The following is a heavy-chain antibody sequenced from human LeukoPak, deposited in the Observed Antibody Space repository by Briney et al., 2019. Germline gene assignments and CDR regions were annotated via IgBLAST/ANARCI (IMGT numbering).Heavy chain of an antibody. J-gene: IGHJ4*02. Sequence: PGGSLRLSCAASGFTFSSYEMNWVRQAPGKGLEWVSYISSSGSSIFYADSVKGRFTISRDNAKNSLYLQMNSLRAEDTAVYHCARVYGGNSGVLGYWGQGTLVTVSS. CDR1: GFTFSSYE. CDR2: ISSSGSSI. D-gene: IGHD4-23*01. V-gene: IGHV3-48*03. CDR3: ARVYGGNSGVLGY.